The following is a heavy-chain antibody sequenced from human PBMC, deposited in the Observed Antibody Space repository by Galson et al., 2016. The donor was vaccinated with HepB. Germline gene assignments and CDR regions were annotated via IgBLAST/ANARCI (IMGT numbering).Heavy chain of an antibody. CDR1: GFTLKNYN. CDR2: ISSSSDTI. CDR3: ARDFSRLDYWSFGPEYYYSGMDV. Sequence: SLRLSCAASGFTLKNYNMNWVRQAPGKGLEWVSYISSSSDTIYYADSVKGRFTISRDNAKNSLYLRMNTLRDEDTAVYYCARDFSRLDYWSFGPEYYYSGMDVWGQGTTVTVS. J-gene: IGHJ6*02. D-gene: IGHD3-3*01. V-gene: IGHV3-48*02.